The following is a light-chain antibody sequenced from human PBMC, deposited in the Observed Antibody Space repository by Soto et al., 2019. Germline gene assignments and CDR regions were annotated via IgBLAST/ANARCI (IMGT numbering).Light chain of an antibody. CDR2: AAS. Sequence: DIHLTQSPSSLSASVGDRVTITCRASQAITNNLAWYQQKPGKAPKVLIFAASRLQSGVPSRFSGSGSGTDFTLTISSLQPEDFATYYCQQSYTRTFGQGTKVEI. CDR1: QAITNN. CDR3: QQSYTRT. V-gene: IGKV1-39*01. J-gene: IGKJ1*01.